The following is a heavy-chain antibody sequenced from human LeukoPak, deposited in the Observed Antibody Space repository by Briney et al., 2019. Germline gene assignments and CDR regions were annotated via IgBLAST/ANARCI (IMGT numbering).Heavy chain of an antibody. CDR1: GGSITSYY. D-gene: IGHD6-6*01. Sequence: PSETLSLTRTVSGGSITSYYCSWIRQPPGKGLEWIGYSYYSGSAIYSPSLKRRATISLDTSKTQFSLKLSSVTAADTAVYYCASASIAARVNWFDPWGQGTLVTVSS. J-gene: IGHJ5*02. V-gene: IGHV4-59*08. CDR3: ASASIAARVNWFDP. CDR2: SYYSGSA.